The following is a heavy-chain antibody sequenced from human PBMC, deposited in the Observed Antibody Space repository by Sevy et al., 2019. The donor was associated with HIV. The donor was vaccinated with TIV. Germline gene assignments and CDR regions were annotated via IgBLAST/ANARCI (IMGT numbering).Heavy chain of an antibody. CDR2: INSDGLVI. CDR1: GFTFRNSW. Sequence: GGSLRLSCATSGFTFRNSWMHWVRQSPGEGLLSVASINSDGLVIRYADFVKGRFTVSRDNAKATVNLQMNSLRAEDSGTVYCALGTSDVSLSWGRGTLVTVSS. V-gene: IGHV3-74*01. CDR3: ALGTSDVSLS. J-gene: IGHJ5*02. D-gene: IGHD2-8*01.